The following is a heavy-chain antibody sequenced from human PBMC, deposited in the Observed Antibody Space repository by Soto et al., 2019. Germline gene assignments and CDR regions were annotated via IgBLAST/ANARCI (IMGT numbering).Heavy chain of an antibody. CDR3: ARGGEQLVRSYYYYYMDV. D-gene: IGHD6-6*01. CDR2: INHSGST. CDR1: GGSFSGYY. J-gene: IGHJ6*03. Sequence: QVQLQQWGAGLLKPSETLSLTCAVYGGSFSGYYWSWIRQPPGKGLEWIGEINHSGSTNYNPSLKSRVPISVDTSKNQFSLKLSSVTAADTAVYYCARGGEQLVRSYYYYYMDVWGKGTTVTVSS. V-gene: IGHV4-34*01.